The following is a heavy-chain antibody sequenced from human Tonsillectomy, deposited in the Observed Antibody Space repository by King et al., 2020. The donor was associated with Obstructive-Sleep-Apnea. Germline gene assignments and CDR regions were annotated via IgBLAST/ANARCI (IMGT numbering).Heavy chain of an antibody. CDR1: GFTFSSYA. J-gene: IGHJ6*02. Sequence: VQLVESGGGVVQPGRSLRLSCAASGFTFSSYAMHWVRQAPGKGLEWVAVISYDGSNKYYADSVKGRFTISRDNSKNTLYLQMNSLRAEDTAVYYCPTTVLGHYYYGMDVWGQGTTVTVSS. V-gene: IGHV3-30-3*01. CDR3: PTTVLGHYYYGMDV. D-gene: IGHD4-17*01. CDR2: ISYDGSNK.